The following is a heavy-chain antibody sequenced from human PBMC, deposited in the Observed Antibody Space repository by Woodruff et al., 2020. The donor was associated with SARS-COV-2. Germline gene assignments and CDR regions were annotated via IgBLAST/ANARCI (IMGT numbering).Heavy chain of an antibody. J-gene: IGHJ4*02. CDR3: AKEVTMIPGY. V-gene: IGHV3-23*01. D-gene: IGHD3-22*01. CDR2: ISGSGGST. Sequence: ISGSGGSTYYADSVNGRFTISRDNSKNTLYLQMKSLRAEDTAVYYCAKEVTMIPGYWGQGTLVTVSS.